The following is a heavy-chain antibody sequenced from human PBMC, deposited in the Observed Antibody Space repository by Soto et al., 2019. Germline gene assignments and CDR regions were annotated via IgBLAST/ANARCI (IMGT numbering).Heavy chain of an antibody. V-gene: IGHV1-18*01. D-gene: IGHD5-12*01. CDR2: ISAYNGNT. J-gene: IGHJ3*02. Sequence: ASVKVSCKASGYTFTSYGISWVRQAPGQGLEWMGWISAYNGNTNYAQKLQGRVTMTTDTSTSTAYMELRSLRSDDTAVYYCAIVPQQPNSGYDPLDDAFDIWGQGTMVTVSS. CDR1: GYTFTSYG. CDR3: AIVPQQPNSGYDPLDDAFDI.